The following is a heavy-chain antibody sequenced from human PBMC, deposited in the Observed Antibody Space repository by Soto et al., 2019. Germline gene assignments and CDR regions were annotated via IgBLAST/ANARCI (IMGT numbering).Heavy chain of an antibody. J-gene: IGHJ6*02. V-gene: IGHV3-30-3*01. CDR1: GFTFSSYA. Sequence: LRLSCAASGFTFSSYAMHWVRQAPGKGLEWVAVISYDGSNKYYADSVKGRFTISRDNSKNTLYLQMNSLRAEDTAVYYCASGLGSLAQGPRFDYYYGMDVWGQGTTVTVSS. D-gene: IGHD3-16*01. CDR2: ISYDGSNK. CDR3: ASGLGSLAQGPRFDYYYGMDV.